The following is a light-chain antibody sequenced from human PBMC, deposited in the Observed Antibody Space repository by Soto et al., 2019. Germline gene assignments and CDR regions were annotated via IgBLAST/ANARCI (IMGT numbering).Light chain of an antibody. V-gene: IGLV1-40*01. J-gene: IGLJ3*02. CDR1: ISNIGAGYD. CDR3: QSYDSSLINSV. Sequence: QLVLTQPPSVSGAPGQRVTISCIGSISNIGAGYDVHWYQQFPGTAPKLLIHGNTNRPSGVPDRFSGSKSGTSASLAITGLQAEDEADYYCQSYDSSLINSVFGGGTQLTVL. CDR2: GNT.